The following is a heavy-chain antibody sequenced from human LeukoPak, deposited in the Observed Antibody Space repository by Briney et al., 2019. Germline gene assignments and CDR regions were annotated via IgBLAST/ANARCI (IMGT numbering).Heavy chain of an antibody. J-gene: IGHJ4*02. V-gene: IGHV1-18*04. CDR1: GYTFTGYY. Sequence: GASVKVSCKASGYTFTGYYMHWVRQAPGQGLEWMGWISAYNGNTNYAQKLQGRVTMTTDTSTSTAYMELRSLRSDDTAVYYCARDTTFDYWGQGTLVTVSS. CDR2: ISAYNGNT. CDR3: ARDTTFDY. D-gene: IGHD4-17*01.